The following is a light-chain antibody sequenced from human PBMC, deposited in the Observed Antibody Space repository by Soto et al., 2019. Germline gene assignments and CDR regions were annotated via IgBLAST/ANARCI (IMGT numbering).Light chain of an antibody. CDR1: QRVTSDF. V-gene: IGKV3-20*01. J-gene: IGKJ2*01. CDR3: QQYGRSSLMFT. CDR2: GAS. Sequence: EIVLTQSPGTLSLSPGERATPSCRASQRVTSDFLAGYQQKPGQAPRLLIYGASTRAAGVPDRFSGSGSGTDFTLTITRLEPEDFAVYYCQQYGRSSLMFTFGQGTKLGV.